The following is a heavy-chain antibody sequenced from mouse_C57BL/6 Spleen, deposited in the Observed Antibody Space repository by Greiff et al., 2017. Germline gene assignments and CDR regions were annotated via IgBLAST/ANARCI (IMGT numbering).Heavy chain of an antibody. J-gene: IGHJ1*03. CDR1: GYTFPSYW. Sequence: QVQLQQPVAELVKPGASVKLSCKASGYTFPSYWMHWVKQRPGHGLEWIGMIHPNRGSTNYNEKLKSKATLTVDKSSSTASMQLSSRTSADSAVYYCAYYYGSSVDWYFDVWGTGTTVTVSS. CDR3: AYYYGSSVDWYFDV. D-gene: IGHD1-1*01. CDR2: IHPNRGST. V-gene: IGHV1-64*01.